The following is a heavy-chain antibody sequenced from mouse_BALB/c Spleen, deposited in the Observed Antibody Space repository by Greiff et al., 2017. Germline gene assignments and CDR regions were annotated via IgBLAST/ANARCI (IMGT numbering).Heavy chain of an antibody. Sequence: QVQLQQSGPELVKPGASVKMSCKASGYTFTSYWMHWVKQRPGQGLEWIGEINPSNGRTNYNEKFKSKATLTVDKSSSTAYMQLSSLTSEDSAVYYCARQSPYYYGSSYAMDYWGQGTSVTVSS. CDR3: ARQSPYYYGSSYAMDY. CDR1: GYTFTSYW. CDR2: INPSNGRT. J-gene: IGHJ4*01. D-gene: IGHD1-1*01. V-gene: IGHV1S81*02.